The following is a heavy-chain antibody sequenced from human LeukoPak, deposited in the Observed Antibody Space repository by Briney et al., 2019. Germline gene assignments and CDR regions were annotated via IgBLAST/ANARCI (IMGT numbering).Heavy chain of an antibody. D-gene: IGHD5-18*01. CDR3: AKHTTMVTLLGYYYYMDV. V-gene: IGHV3-30*02. CDR1: GFTFDDYA. Sequence: GGSLRLSCAASGFTFDDYAMHWVRQAPGKGLEWVAFIRYDGSNKYYADSVKGRFTISRDIFKNTLSLQMNSLRADDTAVYYCAKHTTMVTLLGYYYYMDVWGKGTTVTISS. CDR2: IRYDGSNK. J-gene: IGHJ6*03.